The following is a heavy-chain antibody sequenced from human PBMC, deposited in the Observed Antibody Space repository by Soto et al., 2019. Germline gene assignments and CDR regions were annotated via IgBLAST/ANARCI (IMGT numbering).Heavy chain of an antibody. Sequence: QSGGSLRLSCVASGFTFSSYGMSWVRQAPGQGLEFISALSDSGGNTYYAESVKGRFTISRDNSKDTQYLKKNKLKDEDTALYYCAKEMGARKPFDCWGQGTLVTVSS. CDR2: LSDSGGNT. D-gene: IGHD1-26*01. J-gene: IGHJ4*02. CDR1: GFTFSSYG. V-gene: IGHV3-23*01. CDR3: AKEMGARKPFDC.